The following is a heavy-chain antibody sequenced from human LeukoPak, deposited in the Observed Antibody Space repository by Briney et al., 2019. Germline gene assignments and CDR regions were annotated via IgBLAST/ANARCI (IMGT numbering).Heavy chain of an antibody. V-gene: IGHV3-23*01. CDR2: ISGSPGST. J-gene: IGHJ4*02. Sequence: GRSLRLSCAASGFTFDDYAMHWVRQGPGKGLEWVSAISGSPGSTYYADSVKGRFTISRDNSKNTLYPQMNSLRAEDTAVYYCARDRSPGNFDYWGQGTLVTVSS. CDR1: GFTFDDYA. CDR3: ARDRSPGNFDY. D-gene: IGHD3-10*01.